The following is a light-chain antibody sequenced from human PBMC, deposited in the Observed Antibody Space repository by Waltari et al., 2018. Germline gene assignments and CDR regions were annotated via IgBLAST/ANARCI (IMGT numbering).Light chain of an antibody. Sequence: SSELTQDPAVSVALGQTVTITCQGASLRTSYSIWYQQKSGQAPILVLFGKNKRPSGIPDRFSGYNSETTTSLTITGAQAEDEADYYCSSRDSSASHVLFAGGTKLTVL. CDR2: GKN. CDR3: SSRDSSASHVL. V-gene: IGLV3-19*01. CDR1: SLRTSY. J-gene: IGLJ2*01.